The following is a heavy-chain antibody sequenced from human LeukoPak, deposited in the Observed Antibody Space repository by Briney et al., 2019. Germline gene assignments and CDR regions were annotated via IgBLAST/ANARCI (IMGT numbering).Heavy chain of an antibody. Sequence: PSETLSLTSTVSGGSISSGNYYWGWIRQPPGKGLEWIGTIYFSGSTYYNPSLKSRVSISVDTSKNQFSLKLSSVTAADTALYYCARRPAGGYFRFDNWGQGTLGSVSS. J-gene: IGHJ4*02. D-gene: IGHD3-22*01. V-gene: IGHV4-39*01. CDR1: GGSISSGNYY. CDR2: IYFSGST. CDR3: ARRPAGGYFRFDN.